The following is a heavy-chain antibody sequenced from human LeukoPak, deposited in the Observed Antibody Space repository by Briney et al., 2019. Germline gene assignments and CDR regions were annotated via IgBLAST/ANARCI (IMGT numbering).Heavy chain of an antibody. D-gene: IGHD4-23*01. Sequence: GGSLRLSCAASEFTFSSYSMSWVRQAPGKGLEWVSYISSTASSIYYADSVKGRFTISRDNAKNSLYLQMNSLRAEDTAVYYCARGVPYHGGDWFDPWGQGTLVSVSS. J-gene: IGHJ5*02. CDR3: ARGVPYHGGDWFDP. CDR2: ISSTASSI. CDR1: EFTFSSYS. V-gene: IGHV3-48*04.